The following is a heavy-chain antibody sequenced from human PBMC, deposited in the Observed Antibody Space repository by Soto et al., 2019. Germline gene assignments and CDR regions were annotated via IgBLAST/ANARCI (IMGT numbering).Heavy chain of an antibody. CDR2: IKQDGSEK. V-gene: IGHV3-7*01. CDR3: ARARPGGRWLQLIPYFDY. Sequence: EVQLVESGGGLVQPGGSLRLSCAASGFTFSSYWMSWVRQAPGKGLEWVANIKQDGSEKYYVDSVKGRFTISRDNAKNSLYLQMNSLRAEDTAVYYCARARPGGRWLQLIPYFDYWGQGTLVTVSS. J-gene: IGHJ4*02. CDR1: GFTFSSYW. D-gene: IGHD5-12*01.